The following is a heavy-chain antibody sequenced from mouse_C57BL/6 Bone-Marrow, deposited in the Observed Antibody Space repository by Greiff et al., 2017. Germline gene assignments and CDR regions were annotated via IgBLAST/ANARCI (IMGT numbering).Heavy chain of an antibody. CDR3: ARAVVAGAFAY. D-gene: IGHD1-1*01. CDR2: IYPGGGYT. J-gene: IGHJ3*01. CDR1: GYTFTNYW. Sequence: QVQLQQSGAELVRPGTSVKMSCKASGYTFTNYWIGWAKQRPGHGLEWIGDIYPGGGYTNYNEKFKGKATLTADKSSSTAYMQFSSLTSEDSAIYCCARAVVAGAFAYWGQGTLVTVSA. V-gene: IGHV1-63*01.